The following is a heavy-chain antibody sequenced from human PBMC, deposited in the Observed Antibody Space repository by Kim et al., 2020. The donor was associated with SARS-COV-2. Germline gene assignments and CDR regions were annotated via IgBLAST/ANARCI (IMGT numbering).Heavy chain of an antibody. CDR2: GST. V-gene: IGHV1-46*01. CDR3: ARDHSWFDP. Sequence: GSTRYAKKCQGRVTMTRDTSTSTVYMELSSLRSEDTAVYYCARDHSWFDPWGQGTLVTVSS. J-gene: IGHJ5*02.